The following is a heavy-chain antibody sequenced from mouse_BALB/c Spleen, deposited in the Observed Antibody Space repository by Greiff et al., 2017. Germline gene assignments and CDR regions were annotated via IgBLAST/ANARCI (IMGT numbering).Heavy chain of an antibody. D-gene: IGHD1-1*01. CDR1: GYSITSDYA. CDR3: ARDYVFFDY. Sequence: EVKLVESGPGLVKPSQSLSLTCTVTGYSITSDYAWNWIRQFPGNKLEWMGYISYSGSTSYNPSLKSRISITRDTSKNQFFLQLNSVTTEDTATYYCARDYVFFDYWGQGTTLTVSS. V-gene: IGHV3-2*02. CDR2: ISYSGST. J-gene: IGHJ2*01.